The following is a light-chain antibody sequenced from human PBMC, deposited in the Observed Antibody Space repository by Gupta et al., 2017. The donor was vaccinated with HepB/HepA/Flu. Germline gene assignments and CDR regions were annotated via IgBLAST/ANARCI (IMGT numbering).Light chain of an antibody. V-gene: IGKV3-15*01. CDR1: QSVSSN. CDR3: QQYNNWPLT. Sequence: EIVMTQSPATLSVSPGERATLSCRTSQSVSSNLAWYQRKPGQAPRLLVYGASTRATGIPARFSGSGSGIDFTLTISSLQSEDFVVYYCQQYNNWPLTFGGGTKVEIK. J-gene: IGKJ4*01. CDR2: GAS.